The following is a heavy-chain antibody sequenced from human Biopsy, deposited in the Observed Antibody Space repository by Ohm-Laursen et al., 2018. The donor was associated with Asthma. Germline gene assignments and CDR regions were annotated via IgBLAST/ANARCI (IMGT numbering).Heavy chain of an antibody. CDR2: VNTGNGDT. V-gene: IGHV1-3*04. Sequence: ASVKVSCKTSGYNFISFAIHWVRQAPGQRLEWMCWVNTGNGDTKYSQKFQGRVTITRDTSASTAYMELRSLRSEDTATYYCARTYYDFLTGQVKDVFGVWGQGTMVTVSS. CDR3: ARTYYDFLTGQVKDVFGV. J-gene: IGHJ3*01. D-gene: IGHD3-9*01. CDR1: GYNFISFA.